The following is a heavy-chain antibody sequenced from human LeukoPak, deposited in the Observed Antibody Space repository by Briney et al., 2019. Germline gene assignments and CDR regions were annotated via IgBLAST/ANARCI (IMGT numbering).Heavy chain of an antibody. J-gene: IGHJ4*02. Sequence: PSETLSLTCTVSGGSMTYYYWAWIRQPPGKTLEWIGYTYYSGRTDYNPSLKGRVSISVDRSRSSNQFFLTLSSVTAADTAVYYCARVSSVITTSFDYWGQGILVTVSS. CDR1: GGSMTYYY. D-gene: IGHD3-22*01. V-gene: IGHV4-59*01. CDR3: ARVSSVITTSFDY. CDR2: TYYSGRT.